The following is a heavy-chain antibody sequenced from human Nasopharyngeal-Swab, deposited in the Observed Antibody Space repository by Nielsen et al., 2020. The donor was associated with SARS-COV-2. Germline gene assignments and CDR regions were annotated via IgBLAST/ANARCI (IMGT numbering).Heavy chain of an antibody. CDR2: IHSSGHA. D-gene: IGHD6-19*01. CDR1: GGSITSDY. V-gene: IGHV4-59*08. J-gene: IGHJ5*02. Sequence: SETLSLTCTVSGGSITSDYWSWIRQPPGKGLEWIGYIHSSGHAMYNPSLRSRATISIDTSKNHFSLELSSVTAADTAIYYCARRYNSGWYGWFDPWGQGTPVTVSS. CDR3: ARRYNSGWYGWFDP.